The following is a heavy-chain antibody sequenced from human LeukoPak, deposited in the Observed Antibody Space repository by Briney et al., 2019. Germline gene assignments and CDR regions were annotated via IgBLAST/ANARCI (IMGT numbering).Heavy chain of an antibody. CDR2: IYYSGST. CDR1: GGSISSSSYY. J-gene: IGHJ4*02. Sequence: SETLSLTCTVSGGSISSSSYYWGWIRQPPGKGLEWIGSIYYSGSTYYNPSLKSRVTISVGTSKNQFSLKLSSVTAADTAVYYCARRGIAAAGTKDYWGQGTLVTVSS. V-gene: IGHV4-39*01. D-gene: IGHD6-13*01. CDR3: ARRGIAAAGTKDY.